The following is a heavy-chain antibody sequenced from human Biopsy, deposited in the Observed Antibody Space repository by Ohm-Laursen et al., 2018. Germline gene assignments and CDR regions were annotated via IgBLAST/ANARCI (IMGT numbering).Heavy chain of an antibody. V-gene: IGHV3-74*01. D-gene: IGHD5-18*01. CDR1: GFTFSSSW. CDR3: AKAGRGYIDY. J-gene: IGHJ4*02. Sequence: SLRLSCTASGFTFSSSWMHWVRQAPGKGLEWVSRFNSDGTDTTYADSVKDRFTISRDNAKNTLYLQMNSLRVEDTAVYYCAKAGRGYIDYWGQGTLVIVSS. CDR2: FNSDGTDT.